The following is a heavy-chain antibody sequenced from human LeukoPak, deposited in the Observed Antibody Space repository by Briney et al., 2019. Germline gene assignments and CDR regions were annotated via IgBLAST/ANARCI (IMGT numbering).Heavy chain of an antibody. V-gene: IGHV1-18*01. CDR2: ISAYNGNT. J-gene: IGHJ4*02. Sequence: ASVKVSCEASGYTFTSYGISWVRQAPGQGLEWMGWISAYNGNTNYAQKLQGRVTMTTDTSTSTAYMELRSLRSDDTAVYYCARVARITMVRGVITNFDYWGQGTLVTASS. D-gene: IGHD3-10*01. CDR1: GYTFTSYG. CDR3: ARVARITMVRGVITNFDY.